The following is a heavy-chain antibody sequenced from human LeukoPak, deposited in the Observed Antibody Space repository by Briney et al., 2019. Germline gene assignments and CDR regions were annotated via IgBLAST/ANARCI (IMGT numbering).Heavy chain of an antibody. CDR1: GGSFSGYY. D-gene: IGHD6-19*01. Sequence: PSETLSLTCAVYGGSFSGYYWSWIRQPPGKGLEWIGEINHSGSTNYNPSLKSRVTISVDTSKNQFSLKLSSVTAADTAVYYCARAGVNSGWSNYWGQGTLVTVSS. J-gene: IGHJ4*02. CDR3: ARAGVNSGWSNY. CDR2: INHSGST. V-gene: IGHV4-34*01.